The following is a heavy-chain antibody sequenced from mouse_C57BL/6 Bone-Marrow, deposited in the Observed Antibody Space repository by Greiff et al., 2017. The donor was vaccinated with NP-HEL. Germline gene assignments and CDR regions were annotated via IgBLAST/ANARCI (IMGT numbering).Heavy chain of an antibody. V-gene: IGHV1-42*01. D-gene: IGHD2-4*01. CDR3: ERGGYDYDGFAY. CDR2: INPSTGGT. CDR1: GYSFTGYY. J-gene: IGHJ3*01. Sequence: VQLQQSGPELVKPGASVKISCKASGYSFTGYYMNWVKQSPEKSLEWIGEINPSTGGTTYIQKLKAKATLTVDKSSSTAYMQLKSMTSEDSAVYYCERGGYDYDGFAYWGQGTLVTVSA.